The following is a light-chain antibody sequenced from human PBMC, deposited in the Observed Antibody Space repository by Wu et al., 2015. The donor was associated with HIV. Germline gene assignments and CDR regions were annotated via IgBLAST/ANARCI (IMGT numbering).Light chain of an antibody. CDR3: QQYNDWPPLT. V-gene: IGKV3D-15*01. Sequence: TVSCRASESVSSSYLAWYQQKPGQPPRLLIYSTSSRATGIPDRFSGSGSGTHFSLTISNIQSEDFAVYHCQQYNDWPPLTFGGGTKVELK. J-gene: IGKJ4*01. CDR1: ESVSSSY. CDR2: STS.